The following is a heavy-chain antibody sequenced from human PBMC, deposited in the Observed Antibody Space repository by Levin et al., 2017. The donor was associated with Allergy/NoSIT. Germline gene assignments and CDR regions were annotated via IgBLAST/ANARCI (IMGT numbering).Heavy chain of an antibody. CDR1: GFTFDDYA. D-gene: IGHD3-10*01. Sequence: QSGGSLRLSCAASGFTFDDYAMHWVRQAPGKGLEWVSGINWNSGGIGYADSVKGRFTISRDNAKNSLYLQMNSLRAEDTALYYCTKVASGAYFFDYRGQGTLVTVSS. J-gene: IGHJ4*02. V-gene: IGHV3-9*01. CDR2: INWNSGGI. CDR3: TKVASGAYFFDY.